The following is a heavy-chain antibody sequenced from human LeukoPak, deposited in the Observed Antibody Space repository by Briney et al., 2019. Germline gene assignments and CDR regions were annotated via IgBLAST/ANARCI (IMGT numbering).Heavy chain of an antibody. Sequence: SVKVSCKASGYTFTSYYMHWVRQAPGQGLEWMGGIIPIFGTANYAQKFQGRVTITADESTSTAYMELSSLRSEDTAVYYCARVPPHYYDSSGYYPGYYFDYWGQGTLVTVSS. CDR1: GYTFTSYY. CDR3: ARVPPHYYDSSGYYPGYYFDY. J-gene: IGHJ4*02. D-gene: IGHD3-22*01. V-gene: IGHV1-69*13. CDR2: IIPIFGTA.